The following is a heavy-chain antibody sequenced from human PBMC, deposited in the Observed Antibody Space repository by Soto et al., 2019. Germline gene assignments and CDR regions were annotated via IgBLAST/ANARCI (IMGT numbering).Heavy chain of an antibody. CDR2: INPSGGST. V-gene: IGHV1-46*03. D-gene: IGHD3-10*01. CDR1: GYTFTSYY. Sequence: QVQLVQSGAEVKKPGASVKVSCKASGYTFTSYYMHWVRQAPGQGLEWMGIINPSGGSTSYAQKFQGRVTMTRDTSTSTVYMELSSLRSEDTAVYYWARGGGYGSGSYYPHYFDYWGQGTLVTVSS. J-gene: IGHJ4*02. CDR3: ARGGGYGSGSYYPHYFDY.